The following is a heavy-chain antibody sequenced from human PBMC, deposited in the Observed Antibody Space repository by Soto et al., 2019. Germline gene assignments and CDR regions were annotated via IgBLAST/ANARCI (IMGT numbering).Heavy chain of an antibody. CDR3: AKERATTTALDY. J-gene: IGHJ4*02. V-gene: IGHV3-23*01. CDR2: ITDNGRST. D-gene: IGHD4-17*01. CDR1: GFTFSRDG. Sequence: GGSLRLSCAASGFTFSRDGMSLVRQAPGKGLEWVSLITDNGRSTYYADSVKGRVTISRENTKNTLFLQMHSRRAEDTAVYYCAKERATTTALDYWGQGALVTVSS.